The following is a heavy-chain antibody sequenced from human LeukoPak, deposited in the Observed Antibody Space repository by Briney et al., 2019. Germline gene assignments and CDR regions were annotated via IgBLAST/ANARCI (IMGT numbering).Heavy chain of an antibody. CDR2: INHSGST. J-gene: IGHJ4*02. CDR3: ARARSSGYPDY. D-gene: IGHD3-22*01. CDR1: GGSFSGYY. Sequence: SETLSLTCAVYGGSFSGYYWSWIRQPPGKGLEWIGEINHSGSTNYNPSLKSRVTISLDTSKTQFSLKLSSVTAADTAVYYCARARSSGYPDYWGQGTLVTVSS. V-gene: IGHV4-34*01.